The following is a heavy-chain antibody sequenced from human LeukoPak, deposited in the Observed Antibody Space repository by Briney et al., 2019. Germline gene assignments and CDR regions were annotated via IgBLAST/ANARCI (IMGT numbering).Heavy chain of an antibody. D-gene: IGHD4-17*01. J-gene: IGHJ4*02. V-gene: IGHV4-59*01. Sequence: SETLSLTCTVSGGSLSGYYWSWIRQPPGKGLEWIGYIYYGGSTNYNPSLKNRLTISVDTSKNQFSLKLSSVTAADTAVYYCARVLYYGDYRGCCDYWGQGTLVTVSS. CDR1: GGSLSGYY. CDR2: IYYGGST. CDR3: ARVLYYGDYRGCCDY.